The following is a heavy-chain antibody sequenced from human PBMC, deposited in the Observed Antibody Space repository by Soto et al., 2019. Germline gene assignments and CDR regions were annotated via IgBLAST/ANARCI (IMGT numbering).Heavy chain of an antibody. D-gene: IGHD6-19*01. J-gene: IGHJ4*02. CDR1: GGSISSHY. CDR2: VSYSGGT. Sequence: SETLSLTFTVSGGSISSHYWTWLRQSPGKGLEWIGYVSYSGGTNYNPSLKGRLTISVDTSKNQISLKMASVTAADTAVYYCAREGGSGWSFDYWGRGTLVTVSS. V-gene: IGHV4-59*11. CDR3: AREGGSGWSFDY.